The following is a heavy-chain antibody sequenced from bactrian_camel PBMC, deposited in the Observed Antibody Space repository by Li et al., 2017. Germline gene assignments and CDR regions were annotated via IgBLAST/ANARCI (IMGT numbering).Heavy chain of an antibody. J-gene: IGHJ4*01. CDR1: GFTFSANY. Sequence: VQLVESGGGLVQPGGSLRLSCAASGFTFSANYMFWLRQAPGKGLEWVSTINSGGGNTYYADSVKGRFTISRDNAKNTLYLQLNSLKTEDTAMYYCAKDRYSWGEFEYDYWGQGTQVTVS. CDR3: AKDRYSWGEFEYDY. D-gene: IGHD6*01. V-gene: IGHV3S1*01. CDR2: INSGGGNT.